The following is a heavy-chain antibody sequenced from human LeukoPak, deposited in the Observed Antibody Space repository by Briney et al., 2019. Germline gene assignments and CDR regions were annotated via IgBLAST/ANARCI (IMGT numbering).Heavy chain of an antibody. J-gene: IGHJ4*02. D-gene: IGHD6-19*01. CDR3: ARHSSGWYYFDY. V-gene: IGHV4-39*01. CDR1: GGSISSSSYY. CDR2: IYYSGST. Sequence: SETLSLTCTVSGGSISSSSYYWGWIRQPPGQGLEWIGSIYYSGSTYYNPSLKSRVTISVDTSKNQFSLKLSSVTAADTAVYYCARHSSGWYYFDYWGQGTLVTVSS.